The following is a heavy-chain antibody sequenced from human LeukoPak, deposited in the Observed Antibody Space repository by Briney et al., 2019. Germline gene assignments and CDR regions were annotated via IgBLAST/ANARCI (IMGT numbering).Heavy chain of an antibody. V-gene: IGHV3-23*01. Sequence: GGSLRLSCAASGFTFSGYAMSWVRQAPGKGPEWVSAISGSGGSTYYADSVKGRFTISRDNSKNTLYLQMNSLRAEDTAVYYCAKARIYSGYDYALFDYWGQGTLVTVSS. D-gene: IGHD5-12*01. CDR3: AKARIYSGYDYALFDY. CDR2: ISGSGGST. J-gene: IGHJ4*02. CDR1: GFTFSGYA.